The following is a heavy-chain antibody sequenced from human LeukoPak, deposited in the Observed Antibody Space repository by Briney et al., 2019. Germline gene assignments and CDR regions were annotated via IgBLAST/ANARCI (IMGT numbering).Heavy chain of an antibody. CDR2: INPNSGGK. Sequence: ASVKVSCKASGYTFTRYYIHWVRQAPGQGLEWMEWINPNSGGKNYEQQFQGRGTIIRGKALSTDHMEVSRLRPDDTAVYYCARDGGSWFINYCFDPWGQGTLVTVSS. V-gene: IGHV1-2*02. D-gene: IGHD6-13*01. CDR3: ARDGGSWFINYCFDP. CDR1: GYTFTRYY. J-gene: IGHJ5*02.